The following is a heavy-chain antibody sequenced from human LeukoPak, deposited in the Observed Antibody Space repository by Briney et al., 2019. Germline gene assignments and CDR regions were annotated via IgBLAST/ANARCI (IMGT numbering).Heavy chain of an antibody. J-gene: IGHJ4*02. V-gene: IGHV3-30*03. CDR3: VRDDRSYGVDY. Sequence: GGSLRLSCAASGFTFSSYGMHWVRQAPGKGLEWVAVISYDGSNKYYADSVKGRFTISRDNSKNTLYLQMNSLRAEDTAVYYCVRDDRSYGVDYWGQGTPVTVSS. D-gene: IGHD4-17*01. CDR2: ISYDGSNK. CDR1: GFTFSSYG.